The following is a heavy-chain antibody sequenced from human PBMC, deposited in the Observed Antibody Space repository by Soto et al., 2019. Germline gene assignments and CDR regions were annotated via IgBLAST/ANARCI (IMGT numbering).Heavy chain of an antibody. J-gene: IGHJ5*02. CDR2: IYYSGTT. Sequence: SETLSLTCTVSGGSISAHTHYWSWIRQSPGGGLEWIASIYYSGTTYYNPSLQNRLTISADRSKNQVSLLLTSVTAADTAMYYCARLRSGYPEPYNWFDPWGQGTLVTVSS. D-gene: IGHD3-3*01. CDR3: ARLRSGYPEPYNWFDP. V-gene: IGHV4-39*01. CDR1: GGSISAHTHY.